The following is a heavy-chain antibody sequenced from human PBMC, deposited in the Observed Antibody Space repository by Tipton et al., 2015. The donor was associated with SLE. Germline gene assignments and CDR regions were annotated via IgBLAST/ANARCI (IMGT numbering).Heavy chain of an antibody. CDR2: VVPIFERT. CDR3: ARAVGYDRYDAFDV. D-gene: IGHD5-12*01. CDR1: GGAFTNFG. V-gene: IGHV1-69*01. J-gene: IGHJ3*01. Sequence: QVQLVQSGAEVKKPGSSVKLSCRPSGGAFTNFGINWVRQAPGQGLEWMGGVVPIFERTNYAQKFQDRVSIIADESTATVYMELTSLRSEDTAVYYCARAVGYDRYDAFDVWGQGTLVTVSS.